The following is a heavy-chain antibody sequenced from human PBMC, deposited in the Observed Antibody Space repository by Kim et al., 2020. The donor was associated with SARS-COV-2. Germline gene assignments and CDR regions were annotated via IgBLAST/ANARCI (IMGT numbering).Heavy chain of an antibody. J-gene: IGHJ3*02. V-gene: IGHV3-30*02. Sequence: YADSVKGRFTISRDNSKNTLYLQMNSLRAEDTAVYYCAKSGRERIDAFDIWGQGTMVTVSS. CDR3: AKSGRERIDAFDI. D-gene: IGHD1-1*01.